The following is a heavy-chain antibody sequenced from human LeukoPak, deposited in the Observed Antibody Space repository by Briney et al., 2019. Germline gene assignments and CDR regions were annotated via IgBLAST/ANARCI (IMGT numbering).Heavy chain of an antibody. Sequence: ASVKVSCKASGYTFTGYYMHWVRQAPGQGLEWMGWINPNSGGTNYAQKFQGRVTMTRDTSISTAYMELSRLRSDDTAVYYCARVEPRGIAVAGPLFDYWGQGTLVTVSS. CDR1: GYTFTGYY. D-gene: IGHD6-19*01. CDR2: INPNSGGT. CDR3: ARVEPRGIAVAGPLFDY. J-gene: IGHJ4*02. V-gene: IGHV1-2*02.